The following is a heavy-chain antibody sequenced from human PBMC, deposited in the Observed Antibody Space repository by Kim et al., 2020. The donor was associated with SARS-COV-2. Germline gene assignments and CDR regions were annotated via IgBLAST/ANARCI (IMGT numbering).Heavy chain of an antibody. CDR3: ARDLGITGTRGDY. D-gene: IGHD1-20*01. V-gene: IGHV3-30*04. CDR2: ISYDGSNK. Sequence: GGSLRLSCAASGFTFSSYAMHWVRQAPGKGLEWVAVISYDGSNKYYADSVKGRFTISRDNSKNTLYLQMNSLRAEDTAVYYCARDLGITGTRGDYWGQGT. CDR1: GFTFSSYA. J-gene: IGHJ4*02.